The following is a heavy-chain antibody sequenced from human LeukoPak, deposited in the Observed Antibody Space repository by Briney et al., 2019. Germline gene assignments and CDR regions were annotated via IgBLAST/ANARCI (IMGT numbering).Heavy chain of an antibody. CDR3: AGDCMIRGFVDGSWFDP. J-gene: IGHJ5*02. D-gene: IGHD3-10*01. V-gene: IGHV3-30*02. CDR2: IQYDGSNK. CDR1: GFTFNSYG. Sequence: GGSLRLSCAASGFTFNSYGMHWVRQAPGKGREGGAFIQYDGSNKNYADSVKGRFTIYRDNSKNTLYVQMNSLRAEDTAIYYCAGDCMIRGFVDGSWFDPWGQGALVTVSS.